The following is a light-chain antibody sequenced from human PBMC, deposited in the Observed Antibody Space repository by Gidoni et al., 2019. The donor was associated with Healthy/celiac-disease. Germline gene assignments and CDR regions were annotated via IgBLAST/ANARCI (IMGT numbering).Light chain of an antibody. CDR1: QSVSSSY. Sequence: EIVLTQSTGTLSLSPGERANLSCRASQSVSSSYLAWYQQKPGTAPRLLIYGASSRATGIPDMFSGSGSGTVFTLTISILEPEDFAVYYCQQYGSSPLTFXGXTKVEIK. V-gene: IGKV3-20*01. J-gene: IGKJ4*01. CDR3: QQYGSSPLT. CDR2: GAS.